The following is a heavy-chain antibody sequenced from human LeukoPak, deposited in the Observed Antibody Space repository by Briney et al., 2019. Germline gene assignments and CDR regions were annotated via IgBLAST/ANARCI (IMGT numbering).Heavy chain of an antibody. D-gene: IGHD6-13*01. CDR2: ITGNGRST. Sequence: QSGGSLRLSCATSQFKFSDFGMTWVRQAPGKGLEWVSSITGNGRSTQYADSVKGRFTISRDNSKNTLYLQMDSLRAEDTAVYYCAREAGSWHNRWSYYMDVWGKGTTVTVSS. CDR1: QFKFSDFG. CDR3: AREAGSWHNRWSYYMDV. J-gene: IGHJ6*03. V-gene: IGHV3-23*01.